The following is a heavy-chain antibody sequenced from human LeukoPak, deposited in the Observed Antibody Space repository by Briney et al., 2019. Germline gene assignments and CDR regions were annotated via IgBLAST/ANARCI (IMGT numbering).Heavy chain of an antibody. CDR2: ISDNEGST. Sequence: PGGSLRLSCAASGFTFNYYAMSWVRQAPGKGLEWVSGISDNEGSTYYTDSVKGRCTISRDNTKNTVYLQMNTLRPHDTAVYFCARHDSFIPYWGQGTLVTVSS. J-gene: IGHJ4*02. CDR1: GFTFNYYA. D-gene: IGHD5-18*01. V-gene: IGHV3-23*01. CDR3: ARHDSFIPY.